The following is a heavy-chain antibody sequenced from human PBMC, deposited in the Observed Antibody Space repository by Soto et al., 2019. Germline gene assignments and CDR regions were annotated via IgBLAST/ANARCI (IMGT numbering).Heavy chain of an antibody. CDR1: GYTLTRHY. D-gene: IGHD4-17*01. CDR2: INPSGRST. V-gene: IGHV1-46*01. Sequence: QVQLVQSGAEVKKPGASVKVSCKASGYTLTRHYIHWVRQAPGQGLEWMGMINPSGRSTGYAQKFQGRVTMTRDTSTNTVYMELNSLKSEDTAVYYCATDGADGAPIAYWGQGTLVVVSS. J-gene: IGHJ4*02. CDR3: ATDGADGAPIAY.